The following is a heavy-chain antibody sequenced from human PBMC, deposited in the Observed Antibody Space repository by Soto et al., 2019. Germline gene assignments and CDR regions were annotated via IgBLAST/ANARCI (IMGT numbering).Heavy chain of an antibody. J-gene: IGHJ1*01. CDR3: AKDRGGIVVVVAATAKYFQH. CDR2: ISGSGGST. V-gene: IGHV3-23*01. Sequence: EVQLLESGGGLVQPGGSLRLSCAASGFTFSSYAMSWVRQAPGKGLEWVSAISGSGGSTYYADSVKGRFTIPRDNSKNTLYLQMNRLRAEDTAVYYCAKDRGGIVVVVAATAKYFQHWGQGTLVTVSS. CDR1: GFTFSSYA. D-gene: IGHD2-15*01.